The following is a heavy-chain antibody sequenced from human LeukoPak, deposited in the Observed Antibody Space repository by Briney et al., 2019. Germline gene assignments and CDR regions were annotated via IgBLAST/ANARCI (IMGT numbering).Heavy chain of an antibody. J-gene: IGHJ4*02. V-gene: IGHV3-53*01. Sequence: GGSLRLSCAASEFTISSTYINWVRQSPGKGLEWVSIMYSGGDTYYADAVKGRFTISRDNSKNTVHLQMNSLRGEDTAVYYCAGGTIGAFHFGFWGQGTLVTVSS. D-gene: IGHD2-8*01. CDR1: EFTISSTY. CDR2: MYSGGDT. CDR3: AGGTIGAFHFGF.